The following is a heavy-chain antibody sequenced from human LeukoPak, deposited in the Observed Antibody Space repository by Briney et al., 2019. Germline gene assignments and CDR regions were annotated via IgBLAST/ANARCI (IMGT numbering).Heavy chain of an antibody. CDR2: ISAYNGNT. D-gene: IGHD3-3*01. J-gene: IGHJ5*02. CDR3: ARDSRITIFGVASNWFDP. CDR1: GYTFTSYG. Sequence: ASVKVSCKASGYTFTSYGISWVRQAPGQGLEWMGWISAYNGNTNYAQKLQGRVTMTTDTYTSTAYMELRSLRSDDTAVYYCARDSRITIFGVASNWFDPWGQGTLVTVSS. V-gene: IGHV1-18*01.